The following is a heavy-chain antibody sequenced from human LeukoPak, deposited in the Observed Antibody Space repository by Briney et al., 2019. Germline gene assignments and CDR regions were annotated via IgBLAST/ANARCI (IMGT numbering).Heavy chain of an antibody. Sequence: GGSLRLSCAASGFKFDDYGMSWVRQAPGKGLEWVCDINWNGAWTGYADSVKGRFTISRDNAKNSLYLQMNSLRAEDTALYYCARGQVEFYYYYGMDVWGQGTTVTVSS. V-gene: IGHV3-20*04. CDR3: ARGQVEFYYYYGMDV. D-gene: IGHD3-10*01. CDR1: GFKFDDYG. CDR2: INWNGAWT. J-gene: IGHJ6*02.